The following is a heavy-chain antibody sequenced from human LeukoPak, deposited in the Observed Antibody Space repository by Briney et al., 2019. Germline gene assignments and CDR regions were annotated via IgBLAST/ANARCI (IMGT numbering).Heavy chain of an antibody. J-gene: IGHJ5*02. CDR3: ARDLSEYSRSARPNWFDP. CDR2: ISAYNGNT. CDR1: GYTFTSYG. V-gene: IGHV1-18*01. D-gene: IGHD6-6*01. Sequence: ASVKVSCKASGYTFTSYGISWVRQAPGQGLEWMGWISAYNGNTNYAQKLQGRVTMTTDTSTSTAYMELRSLRSDDTAVYYCARDLSEYSRSARPNWFDPWGQGTLVTVSS.